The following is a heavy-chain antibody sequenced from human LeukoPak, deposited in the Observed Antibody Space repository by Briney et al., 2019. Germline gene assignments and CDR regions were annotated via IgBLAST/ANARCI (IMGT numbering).Heavy chain of an antibody. D-gene: IGHD2-15*01. Sequence: GSSVKVSCKASGGTFSSYAISWVRQAPGQGLEWMGGIIPILGTANYAQKFQGRVTITADESTSTAYMELSSLRSEDTAVYYCARDLADGYCSGGSCYENAFDIWGQGTMVTVSS. CDR2: IIPILGTA. J-gene: IGHJ3*02. CDR1: GGTFSSYA. CDR3: ARDLADGYCSGGSCYENAFDI. V-gene: IGHV1-69*01.